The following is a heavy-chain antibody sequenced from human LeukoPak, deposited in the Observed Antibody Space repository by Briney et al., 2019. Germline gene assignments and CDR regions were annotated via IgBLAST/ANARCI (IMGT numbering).Heavy chain of an antibody. CDR2: IRYDGSNK. CDR3: AKDGYYCDSSGSPPSY. CDR1: GFTFSSYG. V-gene: IGHV3-30*02. Sequence: GSLRLSCAASGFTFSSYGMHWVRQAPGKGLEWVAFIRYDGSNKYYADSVKGRFTISRDNSKNTLYLQMNSLRAEDTAVYYCAKDGYYCDSSGSPPSYWGQGTLVTVS. D-gene: IGHD3-22*01. J-gene: IGHJ4*02.